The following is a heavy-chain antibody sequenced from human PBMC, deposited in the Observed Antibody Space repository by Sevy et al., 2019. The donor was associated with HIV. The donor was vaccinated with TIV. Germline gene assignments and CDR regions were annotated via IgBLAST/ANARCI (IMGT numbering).Heavy chain of an antibody. CDR1: GFTFSSYW. CDR2: INLDGSEK. CDR3: ATDCSSTSCLWGMDV. J-gene: IGHJ6*02. D-gene: IGHD2-2*01. V-gene: IGHV3-7*03. Sequence: GGSLRLSCAASGFTFSSYWMNWVRQAPGKGLEWVANINLDGSEKNYVDSVKGRFTISRDNAKNSLYLQMNSLRAEDTAVYYCATDCSSTSCLWGMDVWGQGTTVTVSS.